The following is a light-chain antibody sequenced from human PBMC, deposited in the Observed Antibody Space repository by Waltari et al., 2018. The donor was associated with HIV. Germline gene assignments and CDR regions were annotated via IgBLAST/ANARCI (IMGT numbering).Light chain of an antibody. CDR1: QNIRSN. CDR2: TAS. V-gene: IGKV1-39*01. Sequence: DIQMTQSPSSLSASVGDRVTITCRASQNIRSNLNWYQQKPGKAPKLLIYTASSLQSRVPSRFSGSGSVTDFTLTISNLQPEEFATYPCQQSYSSPPTFGQGTNVEIK. CDR3: QQSYSSPPT. J-gene: IGKJ1*01.